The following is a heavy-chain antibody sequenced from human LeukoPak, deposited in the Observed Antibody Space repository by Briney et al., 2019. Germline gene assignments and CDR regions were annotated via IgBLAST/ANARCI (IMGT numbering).Heavy chain of an antibody. J-gene: IGHJ4*02. Sequence: SQTLSLTCAISGDSVSINSAAWNWIRQSPSRGLEWLGRTYQRSKWYNDYAVSVKSRITINPDISKNQYSLQLNSVTPEDTAVYYCARSPSPYSSGWYFDYWGQGTLVTVSS. CDR2: TYQRSKWYN. V-gene: IGHV6-1*01. CDR1: GDSVSINSAA. D-gene: IGHD6-19*01. CDR3: ARSPSPYSSGWYFDY.